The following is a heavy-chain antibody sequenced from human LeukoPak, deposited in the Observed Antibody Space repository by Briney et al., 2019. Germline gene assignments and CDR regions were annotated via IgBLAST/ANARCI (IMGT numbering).Heavy chain of an antibody. CDR3: ARHGPSYYFDY. CDR2: IKPDGSQQ. D-gene: IGHD3-16*01. CDR1: GFSFSNRW. J-gene: IGHJ4*02. V-gene: IGHV3-7*03. Sequence: PGGSLRLSCAASGFSFSNRWMTWVRQAPGKGLEWVANIKPDGSQQYYVDSMKGRFTISRDNAKNSLYLQMNSLRTEDTAVYYCARHGPSYYFDYWGQGTLVTVSS.